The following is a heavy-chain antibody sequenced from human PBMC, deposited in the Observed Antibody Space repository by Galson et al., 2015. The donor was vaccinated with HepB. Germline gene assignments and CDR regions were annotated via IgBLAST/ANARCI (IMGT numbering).Heavy chain of an antibody. CDR1: GFTFDDYA. D-gene: IGHD3-22*01. Sequence: SLRLSCAASGFTFDDYAMHWVRQAPGKGLEWVSGISWNSGSIGYADSVKGRFTISRDNAKNSLYLQMNSLRAEDTALYYCAKVLSPNYHDTAGAFDIWGQGTMVTVSS. CDR3: AKVLSPNYHDTAGAFDI. J-gene: IGHJ3*02. V-gene: IGHV3-9*01. CDR2: ISWNSGSI.